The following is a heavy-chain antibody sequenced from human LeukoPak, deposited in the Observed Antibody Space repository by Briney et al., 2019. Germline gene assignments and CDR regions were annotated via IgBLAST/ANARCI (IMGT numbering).Heavy chain of an antibody. CDR3: ARDRVAGVGSYYYYGMDV. D-gene: IGHD6-19*01. Sequence: GRSLRLSCAASGFTFSSYAMHWVRQAPGKGLEWVAVISYDGSNKCYADSVKGRFTISRDNSKNTLYLQMNSLRAEDTAVYYCARDRVAGVGSYYYYGMDVWGQGTTVTVSS. J-gene: IGHJ6*02. CDR1: GFTFSSYA. V-gene: IGHV3-30-3*01. CDR2: ISYDGSNK.